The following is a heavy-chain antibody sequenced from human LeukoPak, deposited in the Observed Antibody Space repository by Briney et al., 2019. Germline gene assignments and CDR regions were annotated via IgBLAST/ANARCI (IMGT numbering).Heavy chain of an antibody. D-gene: IGHD3-16*02. CDR2: ISYDGSNK. CDR1: GFTFSSYA. Sequence: GRSLRLSCAASGFTFSSYAMHWVRQAPGKGLEWVAVISYDGSNKYYADSVKGRFTISRDNSNNTLYLQINSLRAEDTAVYYCAKTPSLWWFDPWGQGTLVTVSS. J-gene: IGHJ5*02. CDR3: AKTPSLWWFDP. V-gene: IGHV3-30-3*02.